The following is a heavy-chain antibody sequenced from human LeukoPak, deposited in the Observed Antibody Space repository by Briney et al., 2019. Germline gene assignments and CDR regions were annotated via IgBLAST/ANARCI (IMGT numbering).Heavy chain of an antibody. D-gene: IGHD3-10*01. J-gene: IGHJ4*01. V-gene: IGHV1-46*02. CDR3: ARSGYYGSWSYFSH. CDR1: GYTFNSYY. Sequence: SVKVSCKASGYTFNSYYMHWVRQAPGQGCEWMGIINPSGGSTSYAQKFQGRVTMTRDTSTSTVYMEMSRLRSEDTGVYYCARSGYYGSWSYFSHWGHGSLVTVSS. CDR2: INPSGGST.